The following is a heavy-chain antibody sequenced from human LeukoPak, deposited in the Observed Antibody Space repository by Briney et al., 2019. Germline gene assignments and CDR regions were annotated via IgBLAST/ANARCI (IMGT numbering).Heavy chain of an antibody. Sequence: SETLSLTCSVSGDSIRKDNWWTWVRRSPGKGLEWLGEIYDSGKTNYHPSLRGRIAISIDTAKRQFSLELTAVTAADTAVYYRANHYSGYIDYWGQGTLVTVSS. CDR3: ANHYSGYIDY. D-gene: IGHD5-12*01. CDR1: GDSIRKDNW. V-gene: IGHV4/OR15-8*02. CDR2: IYDSGKT. J-gene: IGHJ4*02.